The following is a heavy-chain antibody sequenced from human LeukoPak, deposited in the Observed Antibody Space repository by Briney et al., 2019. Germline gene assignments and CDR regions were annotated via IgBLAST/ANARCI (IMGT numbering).Heavy chain of an antibody. CDR3: ARGIVAFIHNWFDP. CDR2: IYDTGRT. J-gene: IGHJ5*02. CDR1: GFSTSSGGYY. Sequence: PSETLSLTCTVSGFSTSSGGYYWSWIRQRPGKGLEWIGYIYDTGRTSYNPSLKSRLTTSVDTSKNQFSLKLSSVTAADTAVYYCARGIVAFIHNWFDPWGQGTLVTVSS. D-gene: IGHD2-15*01. V-gene: IGHV4-31*03.